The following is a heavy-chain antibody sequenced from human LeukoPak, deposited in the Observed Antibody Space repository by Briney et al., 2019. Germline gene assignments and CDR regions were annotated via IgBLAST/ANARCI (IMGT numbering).Heavy chain of an antibody. J-gene: IGHJ4*02. CDR3: AKGGYDYVEVGYFDY. CDR2: IIGSVAST. V-gene: IGHV3-23*01. Sequence: GGSLRLSCAASGFTFASYAMSWVRQTPGKGLEGVSVIIGSVASTYYADSVKGRFTISRDNSKTTLYLQMTSLRADDTAVYYCAKGGYDYVEVGYFDYWGQGTLVTVSS. D-gene: IGHD5-12*01. CDR1: GFTFASYA.